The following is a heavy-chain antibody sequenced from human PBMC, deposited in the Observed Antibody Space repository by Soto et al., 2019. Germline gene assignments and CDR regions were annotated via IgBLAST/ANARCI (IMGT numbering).Heavy chain of an antibody. CDR2: ISGNNGAT. J-gene: IGHJ5*01. CDR1: GYTFANYG. CDR3: ARDLKYFRINGKWFDS. D-gene: IGHD2-2*01. Sequence: QVQLMQSGTEVKKPGASVKVSCKASGYTFANYGISWVRQAPGQGLEWMGWISGNNGATNYAPKIQGRVTMTIDTSTDTAYMDLRSLRSDDTAVYFCARDLKYFRINGKWFDSWGQGTLVTVSS. V-gene: IGHV1-18*04.